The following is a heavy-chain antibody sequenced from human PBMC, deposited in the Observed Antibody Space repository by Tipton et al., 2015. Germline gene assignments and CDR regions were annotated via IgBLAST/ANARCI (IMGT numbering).Heavy chain of an antibody. CDR1: GYSFTSYW. J-gene: IGHJ5*02. CDR3: ARWLQSGQYNWFDP. D-gene: IGHD5-24*01. Sequence: QLVQSGAEVKKPGESLKISCKGSGYSFTSYWIGWVRQMPGNGLEWTVIIYPGDSDTTYSPSFEGQVTISVDKSISTAYLQWISLKASDTAIYYCARWLQSGQYNWFDPWGQGTVVTVSS. V-gene: IGHV5-51*03. CDR2: IYPGDSDT.